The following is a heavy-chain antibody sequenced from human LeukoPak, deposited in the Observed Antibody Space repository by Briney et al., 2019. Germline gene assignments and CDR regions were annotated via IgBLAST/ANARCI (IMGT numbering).Heavy chain of an antibody. CDR1: GFTFDDYA. J-gene: IGHJ4*02. CDR3: AKPKVKGGYNYAYYFDY. D-gene: IGHD5-24*01. V-gene: IGHV3-9*03. CDR2: ISWNSGSI. Sequence: PGGSLRLSCAASGFTFDDYAMHWVRQAPGKGLEWVSGISWNSGSIGYADSVKGRFTISRDNAKNSLYLQMNSLRAEDMALYYCAKPKVKGGYNYAYYFDYWGQGTLVTVSS.